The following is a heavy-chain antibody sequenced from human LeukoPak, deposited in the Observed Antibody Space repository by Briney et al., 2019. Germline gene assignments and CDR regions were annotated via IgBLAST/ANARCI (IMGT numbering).Heavy chain of an antibody. D-gene: IGHD5-18*01. CDR1: GYSINSGYY. CDR2: IYYSGST. J-gene: IGHJ2*01. Sequence: PSETLSLTCTVSGYSINSGYYWGWIRQPPGKGLEWIGSIYYSGSTYYNPSLKSRVTISVDTSKNQFSLKLSSVTAADTAVYYCARDVGGYRYGYRPTELYWYFDLWGRGTLVTVSS. CDR3: ARDVGGYRYGYRPTELYWYFDL. V-gene: IGHV4-38-2*02.